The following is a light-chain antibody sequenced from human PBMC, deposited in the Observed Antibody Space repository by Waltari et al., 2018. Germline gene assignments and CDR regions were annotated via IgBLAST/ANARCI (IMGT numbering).Light chain of an antibody. V-gene: IGLV2-8*01. Sequence: QSALTQPPSASGSPGQSVTISCTGTSSDVGAYNYVSWYQQYPGKAPKLIIYEVTNRPAGVPDRFSGSKSDNTASLTVSGLQADDEADYYCCSHGGSNNFYIFGTGTTVTVL. CDR1: SSDVGAYNY. CDR3: CSHGGSNNFYI. J-gene: IGLJ1*01. CDR2: EVT.